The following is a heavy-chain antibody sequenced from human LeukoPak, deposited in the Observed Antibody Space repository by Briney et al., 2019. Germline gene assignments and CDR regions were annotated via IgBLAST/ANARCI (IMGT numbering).Heavy chain of an antibody. CDR1: GYTFTSYY. Sequence: ASVKVSFTASGYTFTSYYMHWVRQAPGQGLEWMGIINPSGGSTSYAQKFQGRVTLTRDTSISTAYMELSSLRSDDTAVYYCARDVPMGGGYGGYDRGDLWGQGTLVTISS. CDR3: ARDVPMGGGYGGYDRGDL. V-gene: IGHV1-46*01. CDR2: INPSGGST. D-gene: IGHD5-12*01. J-gene: IGHJ5*02.